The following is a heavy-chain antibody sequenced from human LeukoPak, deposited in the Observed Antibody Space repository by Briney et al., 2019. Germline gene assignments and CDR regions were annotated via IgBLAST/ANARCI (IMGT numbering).Heavy chain of an antibody. D-gene: IGHD5-18*01. CDR2: INHSGST. CDR1: GGSFSGYY. CDR3: ARVVAGYSYGYRDY. V-gene: IGHV4-34*01. J-gene: IGHJ4*02. Sequence: SETLSLTCAVYGGSFSGYYWSWIRQPLGKGLEWIGEINHSGSTNYNPSLKSRVTISVDTSKNQFSLKLSSVTAADTAVYYCARVVAGYSYGYRDYWGQGTLVTVSS.